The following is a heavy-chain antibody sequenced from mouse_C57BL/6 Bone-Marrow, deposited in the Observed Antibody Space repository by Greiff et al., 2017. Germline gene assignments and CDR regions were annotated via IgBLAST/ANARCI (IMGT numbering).Heavy chain of an antibody. Sequence: VKLQESGAELVRPGTSVKVSCKASGYAFTNYLIEWVKQRPGQGLEWIGVINPGSGGTNYNEKFKGKATLTADKSSSTAYMQRSSLTSEDSAVYFCAREWLAYAMDYWGQGTSVTVSS. CDR3: AREWLAYAMDY. D-gene: IGHD2-2*01. CDR2: INPGSGGT. J-gene: IGHJ4*01. V-gene: IGHV1-54*01. CDR1: GYAFTNYL.